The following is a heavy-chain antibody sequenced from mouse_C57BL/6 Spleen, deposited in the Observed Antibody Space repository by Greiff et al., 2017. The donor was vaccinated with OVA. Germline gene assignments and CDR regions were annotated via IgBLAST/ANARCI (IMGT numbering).Heavy chain of an antibody. J-gene: IGHJ2*01. CDR3: ASFGWDY. Sequence: QVQLQQSGAELVMPGASVKLSCKASGYTFTSYWMHWVKQRPGQGLEWIGEIDPSDSYTNYNQKFKGKSTLTVDKSSSTAYMQLSSLTSEDSAVYYCASFGWDYWGQGTTLTVSS. V-gene: IGHV1-69*01. CDR1: GYTFTSYW. D-gene: IGHD2-2*01. CDR2: IDPSDSYT.